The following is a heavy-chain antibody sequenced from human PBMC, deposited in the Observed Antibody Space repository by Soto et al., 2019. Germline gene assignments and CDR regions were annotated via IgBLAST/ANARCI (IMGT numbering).Heavy chain of an antibody. CDR2: IYWDDDK. Sequence: QITLKESGPTLVKPTQTLTLTCTFSGFSLSTGGVGVSWIRQPPGKALEWLALIYWDDDKRYSPSLKSRLTVTKDTSKNQVVLTMTNMDPVDTATYYCGHSRCGGDCLRSYSSHYYYGMDVWGQGTTVTVSS. CDR3: GHSRCGGDCLRSYSSHYYYGMDV. V-gene: IGHV2-5*02. J-gene: IGHJ6*02. D-gene: IGHD2-21*02. CDR1: GFSLSTGGVG.